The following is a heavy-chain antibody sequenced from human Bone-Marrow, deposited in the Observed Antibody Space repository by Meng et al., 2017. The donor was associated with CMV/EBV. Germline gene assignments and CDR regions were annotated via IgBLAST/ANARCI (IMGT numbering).Heavy chain of an antibody. V-gene: IGHV3-74*01. CDR3: ARDRGYSNRGANWFDP. J-gene: IGHJ5*02. D-gene: IGHD4-11*01. Sequence: GGSLRLSCAASGFTFSSYWMHWVRQAPGKGLVWVSRINSDGSSTSYADSVKGRFTISRDNAKNTLYLQKNSLRAEDTALYHCARDRGYSNRGANWFDPWGQGTLVTVSS. CDR2: INSDGSST. CDR1: GFTFSSYW.